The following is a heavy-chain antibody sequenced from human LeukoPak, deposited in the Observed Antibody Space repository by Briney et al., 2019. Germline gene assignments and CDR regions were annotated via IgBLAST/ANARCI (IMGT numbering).Heavy chain of an antibody. CDR2: IYSGGST. J-gene: IGHJ4*02. CDR1: GESFNNYY. V-gene: IGHV3-53*01. D-gene: IGHD1-14*01. Sequence: ETLSLTCAVYGESFNNYYWSWVRQAPGKGLEWISVIYSGGSTSYPDSVKGRFTVSRDNTKNTLYLQMNSLRAEDTAVYYCARANRGLFDYWGQGTLVTVSS. CDR3: ARANRGLFDY.